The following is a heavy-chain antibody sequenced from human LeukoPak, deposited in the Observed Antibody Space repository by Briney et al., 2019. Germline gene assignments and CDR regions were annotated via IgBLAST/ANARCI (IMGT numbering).Heavy chain of an antibody. V-gene: IGHV3-23*01. CDR1: GFTVSSNY. Sequence: PGGSLRLSCAASGFTVSSNYMSWVRQAPGKGLEWVSGISASGGSTNYADSVRGRFTISRDNSKNTLYVQMNSLRDEDTALYYCAEDQRWESPHYLDSWGQGTLVTVSS. J-gene: IGHJ4*02. D-gene: IGHD1-26*01. CDR3: AEDQRWESPHYLDS. CDR2: ISASGGST.